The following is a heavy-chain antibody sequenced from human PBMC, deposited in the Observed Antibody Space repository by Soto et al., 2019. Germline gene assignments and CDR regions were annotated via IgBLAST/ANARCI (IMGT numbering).Heavy chain of an antibody. J-gene: IGHJ4*02. CDR3: ARGRRPLYDYVWGSYSPKGDYFDY. CDR2: INHSGST. CDR1: GGSFSGYY. V-gene: IGHV4-34*01. Sequence: PSETLSLTCAVYGGSFSGYYWSWIRQPPGKGLEWIGEINHSGSTNYNPSLKSRVTISVDTSKNQFSLKLSSVTAADTAVYYCARGRRPLYDYVWGSYSPKGDYFDYWGQGTLVTVSS. D-gene: IGHD3-16*01.